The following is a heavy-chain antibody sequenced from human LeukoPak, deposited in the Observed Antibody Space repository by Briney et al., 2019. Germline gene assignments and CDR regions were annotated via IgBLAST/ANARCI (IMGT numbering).Heavy chain of an antibody. D-gene: IGHD3-10*01. V-gene: IGHV3-23*01. CDR2: ISGSGGST. CDR1: GFTFSSYA. Sequence: GGSLRLSCAASGFTFSSYAMSWVRQAPGKGLEWVSAISGSGGSTYYADSVKGRFTISRDNSKNTLYLQMNSLRAEDTAMYFCVRDVGAVRGEVYFDYWGQGTLVTVSS. CDR3: VRDVGAVRGEVYFDY. J-gene: IGHJ4*02.